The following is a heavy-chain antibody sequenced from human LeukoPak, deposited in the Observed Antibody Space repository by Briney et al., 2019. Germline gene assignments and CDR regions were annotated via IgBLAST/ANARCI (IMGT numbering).Heavy chain of an antibody. CDR2: INHSGST. J-gene: IGHJ1*01. CDR3: ARGQYSSGWLTRNAEYFQH. V-gene: IGHV4-39*07. CDR1: GGSISSSTYY. Sequence: KPSETLSLTCSVSGGSISSSTYYWGWIRQPPGKGLEWIGEINHSGSTNYNPSLKSRVTISVDTSKNQFSLKLSSVTAADTAVYYCARGQYSSGWLTRNAEYFQHWGQGTLVTVSS. D-gene: IGHD6-19*01.